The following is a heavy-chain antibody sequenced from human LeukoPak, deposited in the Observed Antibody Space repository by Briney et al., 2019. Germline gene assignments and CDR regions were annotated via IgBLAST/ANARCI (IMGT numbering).Heavy chain of an antibody. V-gene: IGHV3-21*06. D-gene: IGHD2-8*01. CDR2: VSNSGDYI. CDR1: GFTFSDNY. CDR3: ARALIGYYFDY. Sequence: GGSLRLSCAASGFTFSDNYMTWVRQAPGKGLEWVSSVSNSGDYIHYADSVKGRFTIPRDNSKNSLYLQMNSLRAEDTAVYYCARALIGYYFDYWGQGTLVTVSS. J-gene: IGHJ4*02.